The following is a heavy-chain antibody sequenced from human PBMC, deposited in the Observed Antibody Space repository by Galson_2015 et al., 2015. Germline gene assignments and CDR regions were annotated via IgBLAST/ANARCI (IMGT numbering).Heavy chain of an antibody. V-gene: IGHV1-69*13. J-gene: IGHJ6*02. CDR2: IIPIFGTA. D-gene: IGHD6-13*01. CDR3: ASRPSSWYYYGMDV. CDR1: GGTFSSYA. Sequence: SVKVSCKASGGTFSSYAISWVRQAPGQGLEWMGGIIPIFGTANYAQKFQGRVTITADESTSTAYMELSSLRSEDTAVYYCASRPSSWYYYGMDVWGQGTTVTVSS.